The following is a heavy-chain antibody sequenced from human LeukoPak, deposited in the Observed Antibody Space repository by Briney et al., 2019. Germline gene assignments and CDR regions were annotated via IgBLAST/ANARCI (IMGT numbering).Heavy chain of an antibody. CDR3: AKHEYGDLKDFDY. D-gene: IGHD4-17*01. CDR2: INHSGST. V-gene: IGHV4-34*01. CDR1: GGSFSGYY. Sequence: SETLSLTCAVHGGSFSGYYWSWIRQPPGKGLEWIGEINHSGSTNYNPSLKSRVTISVDTSKNQFSLKLTSVTAADTAVYYCAKHEYGDLKDFDYWGQGTLVTVSS. J-gene: IGHJ4*02.